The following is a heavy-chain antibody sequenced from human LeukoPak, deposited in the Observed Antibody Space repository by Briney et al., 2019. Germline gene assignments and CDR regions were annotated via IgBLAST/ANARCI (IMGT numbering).Heavy chain of an antibody. D-gene: IGHD3-10*01. V-gene: IGHV4-34*01. CDR3: ARIWPDL. CDR2: INHSGYT. J-gene: IGHJ2*01. CDR1: GESFSGYF. Sequence: SETLSLTCAVYGESFSGYFWSWTRQPPGKGLEWIGEINHSGYTNYNPSLKSRVTISVDTSKKQFSLKLNSVTAADTAVYYCARIWPDLWGRGTLVTVSS.